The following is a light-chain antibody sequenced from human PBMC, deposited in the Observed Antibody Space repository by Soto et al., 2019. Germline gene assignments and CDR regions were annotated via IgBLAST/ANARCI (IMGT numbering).Light chain of an antibody. CDR1: NIGSRS. CDR2: DDS. J-gene: IGLJ1*01. V-gene: IGLV3-21*02. CDR3: QVWDSSSDPNYV. Sequence: SYELTQPPSVSVAPGQTARITCGGNNIGSRSVHWYQQKPGQAPVLVVYDDSDRPSGIPECFSGSNSGNTATLTISRVEAGDEADYYCQVWDSSSDPNYVFETGTKVTVL.